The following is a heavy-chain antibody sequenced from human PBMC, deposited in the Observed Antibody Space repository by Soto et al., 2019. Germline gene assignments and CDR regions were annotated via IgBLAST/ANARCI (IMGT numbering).Heavy chain of an antibody. V-gene: IGHV4-59*01. J-gene: IGHJ4*02. CDR3: SRYPGNGTAGVCPIFDF. D-gene: IGHD2-8*02. CDR2: MYHGGRA. CDR1: GFSFTDYA. Sequence: ESLTLSCTVSGFSFTDYAMSWVRQPPGKGLEWIGHMYHGGRANYRPYVKSRVRMSLDSSNNQYSLNLSSVTAADTAVYFVSRYPGNGTAGVCPIFDFWGQGVLVTVSS.